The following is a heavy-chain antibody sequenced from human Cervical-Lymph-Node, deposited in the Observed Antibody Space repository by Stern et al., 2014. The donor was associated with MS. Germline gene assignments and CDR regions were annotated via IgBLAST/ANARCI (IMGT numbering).Heavy chain of an antibody. CDR3: ARLQTRGYTNGWGPFDY. CDR1: GFSLSSSGMC. V-gene: IGHV2-70*01. Sequence: QVTLRESGPALVKPTQTLTLTCAFSGFSLSSSGMCVSWIRQPTGKALEWLGLLDWDGDKYYNTSLKTRLTISKDTSKNQVVLTVTNMDPVDTAIYYCARLQTRGYTNGWGPFDYWGQGTLVTVSS. CDR2: LDWDGDK. D-gene: IGHD6-19*01. J-gene: IGHJ4*02.